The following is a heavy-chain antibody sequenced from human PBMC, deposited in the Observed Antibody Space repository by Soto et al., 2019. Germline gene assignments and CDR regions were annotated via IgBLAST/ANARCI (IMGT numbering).Heavy chain of an antibody. CDR2: ISAYNGNT. CDR1: GYTFTIYG. D-gene: IGHD5-18*01. V-gene: IGHV1-18*04. Sequence: QVQLVQSGAEVKKPVASVKVSCKASGYTFTIYGISWVRQAPGQVLEWMGWISAYNGNTNYAQKLQGRVTMTTDTSTSTAYMELRSLRSDDTAVYYCARDEDAAMPHFFDYWGQGTPVTVSS. CDR3: ARDEDAAMPHFFDY. J-gene: IGHJ4*02.